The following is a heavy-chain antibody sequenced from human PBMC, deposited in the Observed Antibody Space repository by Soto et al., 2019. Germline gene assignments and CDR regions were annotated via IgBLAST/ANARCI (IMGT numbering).Heavy chain of an antibody. Sequence: GGSLRLSCSASGFTFSSYAMHWVRQAPGKGLEYVSAISSNGGSTYYADSVKGRFTISRDNSKNTLYLQMSSLRAEDTAVYYCVKDGIQLWLSYGMDVWGQGTTVTVSS. CDR2: ISSNGGST. V-gene: IGHV3-64D*08. CDR1: GFTFSSYA. D-gene: IGHD5-18*01. J-gene: IGHJ6*02. CDR3: VKDGIQLWLSYGMDV.